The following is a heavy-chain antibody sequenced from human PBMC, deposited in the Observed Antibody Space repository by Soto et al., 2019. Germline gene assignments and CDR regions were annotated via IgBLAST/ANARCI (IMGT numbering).Heavy chain of an antibody. J-gene: IGHJ4*02. D-gene: IGHD2-2*01. CDR3: ARDRSSSASRARVVDY. V-gene: IGHV1-46*01. Sequence: GASVKVSCKASGYNFISFYIHWVRQAPGQGLEWMGIINPSGGTTSYAQKFQGRVTVTRDASTSTVYMELSSLRSEDTAVYYCARDRSSSASRARVVDYWGQGTLVTVSS. CDR1: GYNFISFY. CDR2: INPSGGTT.